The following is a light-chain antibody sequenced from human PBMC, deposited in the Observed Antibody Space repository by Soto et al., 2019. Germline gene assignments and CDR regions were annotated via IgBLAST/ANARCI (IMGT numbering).Light chain of an antibody. CDR3: AAWDDSMSGVV. J-gene: IGLJ2*01. CDR2: RNS. V-gene: IGLV1-47*01. Sequence: QSVLTQAPSASGTPGQRVTISCSGSSSNIGSNYVYWYQQLPGTVPQLLIYRNSERPSGVPDRFSGSKSGTSASLAISGPRPEDEADYYCAAWDDSMSGVVFGGGTKLTVL. CDR1: SSNIGSNY.